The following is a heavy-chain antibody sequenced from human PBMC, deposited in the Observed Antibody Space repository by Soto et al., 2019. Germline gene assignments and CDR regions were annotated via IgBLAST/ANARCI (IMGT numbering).Heavy chain of an antibody. J-gene: IGHJ4*02. Sequence: DPGKGLEWVSGISGSGGSTYYADSVKGRFTISRDNSKNTLYLQMNSLRAEDTAVYYCASEIAAAGTSLDYWGQGTLVTVSS. CDR2: ISGSGGST. V-gene: IGHV3-23*01. CDR3: ASEIAAAGTSLDY. D-gene: IGHD6-13*01.